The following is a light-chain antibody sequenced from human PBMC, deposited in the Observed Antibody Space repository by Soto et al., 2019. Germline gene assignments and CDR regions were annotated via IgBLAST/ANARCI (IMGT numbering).Light chain of an antibody. CDR1: SSDVGGYNY. Sequence: QSALTQPPSASGSPGQSVTISCTGTSSDVGGYNYVSWYQKHPGKAPKLMIYEVNKRPSGVPDRFSGSKSGNTASLTVSGLQAEDEADYYCSSYAGNKNFYVFGTGTKVTVL. J-gene: IGLJ1*01. CDR3: SSYAGNKNFYV. CDR2: EVN. V-gene: IGLV2-8*01.